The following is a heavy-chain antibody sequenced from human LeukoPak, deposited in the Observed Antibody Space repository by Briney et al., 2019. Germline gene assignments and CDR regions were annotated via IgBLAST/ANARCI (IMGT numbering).Heavy chain of an antibody. Sequence: SETLSLTCAVYGGSFSGYYWSWIRQPPGKGLEWIGEINHSGSTNYIPSLKSRVTISVDTSKNQFSLKLSSVTAADTAVYYCARGHISGWYFYWGQGTLVTVSS. J-gene: IGHJ4*02. CDR2: INHSGST. CDR3: ARGHISGWYFY. V-gene: IGHV4-34*01. CDR1: GGSFSGYY. D-gene: IGHD6-19*01.